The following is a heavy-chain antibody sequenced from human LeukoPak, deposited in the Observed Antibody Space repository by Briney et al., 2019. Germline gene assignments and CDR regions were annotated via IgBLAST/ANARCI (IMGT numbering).Heavy chain of an antibody. J-gene: IGHJ4*02. Sequence: SETLSLTCTVSGGSISSYYWSWIRQPPGKGLEWIGYIYYSGSTNYNPSLKSRVTISVDTSKNQFSLKLRSVTAADTAVYYCARVTGYMIEDYSDYWGQGILVTVSS. CDR1: GGSISSYY. CDR2: IYYSGST. D-gene: IGHD3-9*01. V-gene: IGHV4-59*01. CDR3: ARVTGYMIEDYSDY.